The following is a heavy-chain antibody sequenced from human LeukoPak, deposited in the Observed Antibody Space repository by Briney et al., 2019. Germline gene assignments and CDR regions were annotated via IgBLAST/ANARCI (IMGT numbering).Heavy chain of an antibody. CDR2: MNPNSGNT. CDR3: ARARRLRLRENCLYYFDY. D-gene: IGHD3-16*01. Sequence: ASVKVSCKASGYTFTSYDINWVRQATGHGLEWMGWMNPNSGNTGYAQKFQGRVTMTRNASISTAYMELSSLRSEDTAVYYCARARRLRLRENCLYYFDYWGKGTLVTVSS. V-gene: IGHV1-8*01. CDR1: GYTFTSYD. J-gene: IGHJ4*02.